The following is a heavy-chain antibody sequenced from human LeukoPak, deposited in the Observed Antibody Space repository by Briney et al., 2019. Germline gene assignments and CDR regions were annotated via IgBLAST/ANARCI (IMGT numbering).Heavy chain of an antibody. J-gene: IGHJ6*04. D-gene: IGHD3-10*02. CDR2: SRNKANSYST. V-gene: IGHV3-72*01. CDR1: GFTFSDHY. Sequence: GGSLRLSCAASGFTFSDHYMDWVRQAPGKGLEWVGRSRNKANSYSTTYGKSVKGRFTISRDDSENSLYLQMNSLRAEDTAVYYCAELGITMIGGVWGKGTTVTISS. CDR3: AELGITMIGGV.